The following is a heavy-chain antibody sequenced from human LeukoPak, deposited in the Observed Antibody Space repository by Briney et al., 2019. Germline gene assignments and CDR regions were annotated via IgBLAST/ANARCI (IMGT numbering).Heavy chain of an antibody. Sequence: QTGGSLRLSCAASGFTFSSYGMHWVRQAPGKGLEWVAIISYDGSNKYYADSVKGRFTISRDNSKNALYLQMNSLRAEDTAVYYCARPPPSCSSTSCYQHYWGQGTLVTVSS. V-gene: IGHV3-30*03. CDR1: GFTFSSYG. J-gene: IGHJ4*02. CDR3: ARPPPSCSSTSCYQHY. CDR2: ISYDGSNK. D-gene: IGHD2-2*01.